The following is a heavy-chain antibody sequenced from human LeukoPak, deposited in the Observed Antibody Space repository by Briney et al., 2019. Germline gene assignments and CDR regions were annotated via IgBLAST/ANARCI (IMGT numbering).Heavy chain of an antibody. CDR3: ARDRMEWELPFDAFDI. J-gene: IGHJ3*02. V-gene: IGHV1-18*01. Sequence: ASVKVSCKASGYTFTSYGISWVRQAPGQGLEWMGWISAYNGNTNYAQKLQGRVTMTTDTSTSTAYMELRSLRSDDTAVYYCARDRMEWELPFDAFDIWGQGTMVIVSS. CDR1: GYTFTSYG. D-gene: IGHD1-26*01. CDR2: ISAYNGNT.